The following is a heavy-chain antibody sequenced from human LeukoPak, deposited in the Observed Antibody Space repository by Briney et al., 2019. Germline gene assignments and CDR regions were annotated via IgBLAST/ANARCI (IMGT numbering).Heavy chain of an antibody. CDR2: MNPNSGNT. Sequence: ASVKVSCKASGYTFTSYDINWVRQATGQGLEWMGWMNPNSGNTGYAQKFQGRVTMTRNTSISTAYMELSSLRSEDTDVYYCARVHDYGDHNWSDPWGQGTLVTVSS. CDR1: GYTFTSYD. CDR3: ARVHDYGDHNWSDP. J-gene: IGHJ5*02. D-gene: IGHD4-17*01. V-gene: IGHV1-8*01.